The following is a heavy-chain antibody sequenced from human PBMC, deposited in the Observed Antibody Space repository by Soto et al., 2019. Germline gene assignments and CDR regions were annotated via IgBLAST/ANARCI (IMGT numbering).Heavy chain of an antibody. CDR3: AREYTETVDGPTPFYFDF. CDR2: TYITGDT. V-gene: IGHV4-4*07. CDR1: GDSISTYY. J-gene: IGHJ4*02. Sequence: PSETLSLTCRVSGDSISTYYWSWIRQSAGKGLEWIGRTYITGDTNYNPSLKSRVTMSLDASKYQLSLHLSSVTAADTALYYCAREYTETVDGPTPFYFDFWGQGXPVTVYS. D-gene: IGHD6-19*01.